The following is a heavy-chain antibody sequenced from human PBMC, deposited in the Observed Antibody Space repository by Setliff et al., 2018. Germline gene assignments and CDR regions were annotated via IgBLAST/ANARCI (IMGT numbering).Heavy chain of an antibody. J-gene: IGHJ5*02. CDR3: ARGKGSWVLLRWFDP. D-gene: IGHD3-10*01. Sequence: SETLSLTCAVYGGSFSGYYWTWIRQPPGKGLEWIGEINHSGSTNYNPSLKSRVTISVDTSKNQFSLKLSSVTAADTAVYYCARGKGSWVLLRWFDPWGQGTLVTVFS. V-gene: IGHV4-34*01. CDR2: INHSGST. CDR1: GGSFSGYY.